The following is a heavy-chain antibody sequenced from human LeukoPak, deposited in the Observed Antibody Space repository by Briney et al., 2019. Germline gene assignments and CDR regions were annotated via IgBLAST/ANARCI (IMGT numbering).Heavy chain of an antibody. CDR3: ARDSERAYYYDSSGYYPADYFDY. D-gene: IGHD3-22*01. CDR2: IIPIFGIA. Sequence: SVKVSCKASGGTLSSYAISWVRQAPGQGLEWMGRIIPIFGIANYAQKFQGRVTITADKSTSTAYMELSSLRSEDTAVYYCARDSERAYYYDSSGYYPADYFDYWGQGTLVTVSS. J-gene: IGHJ4*02. V-gene: IGHV1-69*04. CDR1: GGTLSSYA.